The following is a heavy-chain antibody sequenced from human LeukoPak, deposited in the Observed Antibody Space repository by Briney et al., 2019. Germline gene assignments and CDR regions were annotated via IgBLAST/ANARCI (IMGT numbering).Heavy chain of an antibody. V-gene: IGHV4-59*12. J-gene: IGHJ4*02. CDR3: ARARVAAISGMYYFDY. CDR2: IYYSGST. D-gene: IGHD2-15*01. CDR1: GGSISRYY. Sequence: SQTLSLTCTVSGGSISRYYWSWIRQPPGKGLEWIGYIYYSGSTNNNPSPKTRVTISVDTSKNQFSLKLSSVTAADTAVYYCARARVAAISGMYYFDYWGQGTLVTVSS.